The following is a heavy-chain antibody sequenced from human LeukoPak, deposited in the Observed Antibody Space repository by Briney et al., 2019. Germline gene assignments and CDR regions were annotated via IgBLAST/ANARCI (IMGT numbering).Heavy chain of an antibody. J-gene: IGHJ4*02. CDR3: ARALGTSFDY. Sequence: SQTLSLTCTVSGGSISSGTYYWNWIRQPPGKGLEWIGEINHSGSTNYNPSLKSRVTISVDTSKNQFSLKLSSVTAADTAVFYCARALGTSFDYWGQGTLVTVSS. CDR2: INHSGST. CDR1: GGSISSGTYY. D-gene: IGHD3-16*01. V-gene: IGHV4-39*07.